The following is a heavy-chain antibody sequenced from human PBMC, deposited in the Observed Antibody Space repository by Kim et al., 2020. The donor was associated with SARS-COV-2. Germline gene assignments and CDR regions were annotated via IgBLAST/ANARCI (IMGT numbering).Heavy chain of an antibody. V-gene: IGHV4-39*01. D-gene: IGHD5-18*01. Sequence: SETLSLTCTVSGDSITNSNYYWGWIRQPPGKGLEWIGNIYYSGTTSYNPSLESRVTISVDTSRNQFSLKLTSVTAAETAVYYCARRIQLWFKWFDPWGQGTLVTVSS. CDR2: IYYSGTT. J-gene: IGHJ5*02. CDR1: GDSITNSNYY. CDR3: ARRIQLWFKWFDP.